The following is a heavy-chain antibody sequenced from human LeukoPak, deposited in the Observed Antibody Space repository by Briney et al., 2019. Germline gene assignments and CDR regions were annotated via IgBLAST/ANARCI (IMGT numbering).Heavy chain of an antibody. J-gene: IGHJ3*01. V-gene: IGHV1-2*02. Sequence: GASVKVSCKASGYTFTDYYMHWVRQAPGQGLEWMGWINPNSGGTNYAQKFQGRVTMTEDTSTDTAYMELSSLRSEDTAVYYCATPQYSSGWYISDAWGQGTMVTVSS. CDR3: ATPQYSSGWYISDA. CDR1: GYTFTDYY. CDR2: INPNSGGT. D-gene: IGHD6-19*01.